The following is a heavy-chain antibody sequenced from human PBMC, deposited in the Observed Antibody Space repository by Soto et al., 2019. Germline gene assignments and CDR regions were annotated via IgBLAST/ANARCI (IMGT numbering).Heavy chain of an antibody. J-gene: IGHJ5*02. CDR2: ISAYNGNT. Sequence: GASVKVSCKASGYTFTSYGISWVRQAPGQGLEWMGWISAYNGNTNYAQKLQGRVTMTTDTSTSTAYMEQRSLRSDDTAVYYCAGYRVNDYGDYDDWFDPWGQGTLVTVSS. CDR3: AGYRVNDYGDYDDWFDP. V-gene: IGHV1-18*01. CDR1: GYTFTSYG. D-gene: IGHD4-17*01.